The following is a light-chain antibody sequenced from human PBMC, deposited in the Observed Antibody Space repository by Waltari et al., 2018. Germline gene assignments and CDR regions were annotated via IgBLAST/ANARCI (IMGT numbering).Light chain of an antibody. Sequence: DAVLTQSPLSLPVTLGQPASISCRSSQSLVHRDGNTYLSWFQQRPGQSPRLLIHQVSSREAGVPDRFSGSGSGTDFTLKISSVEAEDVGVYYCMQGTHWPPWTFGQGTKVEIK. J-gene: IGKJ1*01. CDR3: MQGTHWPPWT. CDR1: QSLVHRDGNTY. CDR2: QVS. V-gene: IGKV2-30*02.